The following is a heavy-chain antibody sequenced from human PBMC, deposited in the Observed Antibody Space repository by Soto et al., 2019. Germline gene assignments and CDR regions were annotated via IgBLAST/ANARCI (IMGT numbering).Heavy chain of an antibody. D-gene: IGHD3-22*01. J-gene: IGHJ5*02. CDR3: ASPYSRCHSGGYYYCWFDP. CDR2: IIPIFGTA. CDR1: GGTFSSYA. Sequence: GAAVKVSCKASGGTFSSYAISWVRQAPGQGLEWMGGIIPIFGTANYAQKFQGRVTITADESTSTAYMELSSLRSEDTAVYYCASPYSRCHSGGYYYCWFDPWGKGPLVPAS. V-gene: IGHV1-69*13.